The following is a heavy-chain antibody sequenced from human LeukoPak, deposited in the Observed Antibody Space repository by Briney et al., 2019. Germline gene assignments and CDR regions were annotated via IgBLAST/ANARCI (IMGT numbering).Heavy chain of an antibody. J-gene: IGHJ4*02. Sequence: SETLSLTCTVSGDSISSSSDYWGWIRQPPEKGLEWIGSIYYSGSTYYNPSLKSRVTISIDTSKNQFSLKLNSVTAADTAVYYCARDEIWGQGTLVTVSS. CDR1: GDSISSSSDY. CDR2: IYYSGST. V-gene: IGHV4-39*07. CDR3: ARDEI.